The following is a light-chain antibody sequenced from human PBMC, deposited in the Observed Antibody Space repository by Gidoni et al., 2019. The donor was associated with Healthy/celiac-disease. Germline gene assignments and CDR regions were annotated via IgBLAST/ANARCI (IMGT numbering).Light chain of an antibody. CDR3: QQSYTTPCS. Sequence: DIQMTQSPSSLSASVGDRVTITCRASQSISSYLNWYQQKPGKAPKLLIYAAFSLQSGVPSRFSGSGSGTDFSLTISSLQPDDFATYYCQQSYTTPCSFGQGTKLEIK. CDR2: AAF. V-gene: IGKV1-39*01. CDR1: QSISSY. J-gene: IGKJ2*04.